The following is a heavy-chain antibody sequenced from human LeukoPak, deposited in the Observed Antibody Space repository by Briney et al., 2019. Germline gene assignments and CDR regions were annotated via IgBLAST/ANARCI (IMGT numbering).Heavy chain of an antibody. CDR1: GFTFSSYA. V-gene: IGHV3-23*01. CDR3: AKLGASWFGESFDY. Sequence: SGGSLRLSCAASGFTFSSYAMSWVRQAPGKGLEWVSAISGSGDSTYYADSVKGRFTISRDNSKNTLYLQMNSLRAEDTAVYYCAKLGASWFGESFDYWGEGTLVTVSS. J-gene: IGHJ4*02. CDR2: ISGSGDST. D-gene: IGHD3-10*01.